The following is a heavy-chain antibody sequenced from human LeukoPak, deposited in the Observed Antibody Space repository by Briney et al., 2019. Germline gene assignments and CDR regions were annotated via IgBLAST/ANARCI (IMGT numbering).Heavy chain of an antibody. J-gene: IGHJ6*02. CDR2: MSYDGSHK. CDR3: ARAGCGGDCFYYHYGMDV. D-gene: IGHD2-21*02. CDR1: GLTFSDYY. V-gene: IGHV3-30-3*01. Sequence: GGSLRLSCAASGLTFSDYYMSWIRQAPGKGLEWVAVMSYDGSHKYYADSVKGRFTISRDNFRNTLYLHMNSLRAEDTALYYCARAGCGGDCFYYHYGMDVWGQGTTVTVSS.